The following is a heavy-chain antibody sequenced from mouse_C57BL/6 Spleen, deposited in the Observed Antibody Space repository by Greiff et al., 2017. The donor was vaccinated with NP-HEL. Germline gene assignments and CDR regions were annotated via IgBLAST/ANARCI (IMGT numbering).Heavy chain of an antibody. Sequence: EVQLQQSGPELVKPGASVKMSCKASGYTFTDYYMHWVKQSHGQSLEWIGYINPNNGGTSYNQKFKGKATLTVNKSSSTAYMELRSLTSEDAAVYYWAGGDYDAFAYWGQGTQVTVSA. J-gene: IGHJ3*01. V-gene: IGHV1-22*01. CDR1: GYTFTDYY. D-gene: IGHD2-4*01. CDR2: INPNNGGT. CDR3: AGGDYDAFAY.